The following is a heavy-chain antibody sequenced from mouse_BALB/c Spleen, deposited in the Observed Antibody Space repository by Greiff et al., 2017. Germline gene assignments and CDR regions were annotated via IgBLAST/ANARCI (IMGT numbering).Heavy chain of an antibody. CDR3: ARDPYYRYAMDY. CDR1: GFTFSSFG. Sequence: EVKLMESGGGLVQPGGSRKLSCAASGFTFSSFGMHWVRQAPEKGLEWVAYISSGSSTIYYADTVKGRFTISRDNPKNTLFLQMTSLRSEDTAMYYCARDPYYRYAMDYWGQGTSVTVSS. J-gene: IGHJ4*01. CDR2: ISSGSSTI. V-gene: IGHV5-17*02. D-gene: IGHD2-14*01.